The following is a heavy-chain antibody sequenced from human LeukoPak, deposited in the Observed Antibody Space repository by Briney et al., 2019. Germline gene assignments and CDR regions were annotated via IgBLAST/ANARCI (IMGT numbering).Heavy chain of an antibody. Sequence: SETLSLTCTVSGGSISSYYWSWIRQPPGKGLEWIGYIYYSGTTNYNPSLKSRVTISVDTSNNQFSLKLSTVTAADTAVYYCARPSQDSSGYFDAFDIWGQGTMVTVSS. CDR3: ARPSQDSSGYFDAFDI. V-gene: IGHV4-59*08. CDR2: IYYSGTT. J-gene: IGHJ3*02. CDR1: GGSISSYY. D-gene: IGHD3-22*01.